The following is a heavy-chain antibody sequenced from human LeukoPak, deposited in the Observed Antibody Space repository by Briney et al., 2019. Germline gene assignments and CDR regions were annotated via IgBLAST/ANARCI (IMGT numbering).Heavy chain of an antibody. V-gene: IGHV3-48*04. CDR1: GFAFNTYS. D-gene: IGHD3-3*01. CDR3: ARVGRSGYSLDY. J-gene: IGHJ4*02. Sequence: GGSLGLSCAASGFAFNTYSIDWVRQAPGKGLEWFSYISSSSSNIYYADSVMGRFTISRDNANNLVFLQMNSLRAEDTAVYYCARVGRSGYSLDYWGQGTLVTVSS. CDR2: ISSSSSNI.